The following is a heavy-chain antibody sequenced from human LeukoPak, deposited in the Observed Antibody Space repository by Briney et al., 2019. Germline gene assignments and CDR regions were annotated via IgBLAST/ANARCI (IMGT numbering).Heavy chain of an antibody. CDR1: GFTVSSSS. D-gene: IGHD6-19*01. CDR3: ARGQEQFSSPWQWGPRRKNFYYYGMDV. J-gene: IGHJ6*02. V-gene: IGHV3-66*01. CDR2: ISSDGNT. Sequence: GGSLRLSCAASGFTVSSSSMNWVRLGPGKGLEWVAVISSDGNTYYADSVKGRFTISRDNSRNTLSLQMHGLRADDTAVYYCARGQEQFSSPWQWGPRRKNFYYYGMDVWGQGTTVTVSS.